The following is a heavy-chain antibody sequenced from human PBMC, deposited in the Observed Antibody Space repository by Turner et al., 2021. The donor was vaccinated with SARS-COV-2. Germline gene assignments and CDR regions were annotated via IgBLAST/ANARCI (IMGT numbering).Heavy chain of an antibody. V-gene: IGHV4-34*01. CDR1: GGSFSGYS. J-gene: IGHJ4*02. CDR2: INHSGNT. D-gene: IGHD3-16*01. CDR3: ARGRDDYIWGSPTPTYYFDY. Sequence: QVQLQQWGAGLLKPSETLSLTCAVYGGSFSGYSWSFIRQPPGKGLEWIGEINHSGNTNYNPSLQSRVITSVDTSKNHFSLKLTSVTAADTAVYYCARGRDDYIWGSPTPTYYFDYWGQGTLVTVSS.